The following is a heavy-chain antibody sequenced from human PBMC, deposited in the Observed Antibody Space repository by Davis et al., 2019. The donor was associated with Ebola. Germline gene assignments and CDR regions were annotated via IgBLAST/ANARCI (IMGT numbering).Heavy chain of an antibody. CDR3: AKDNVVDWFGEDYYFDY. V-gene: IGHV5-51*01. D-gene: IGHD3-10*01. Sequence: GESLKISCKGSGYSFTSYWIGWVRQMPGKGLEWMGIIYPGDSDTRYSPSFQGQVTISADKSISTAYLQWRSLKASDTALYYCAKDNVVDWFGEDYYFDYWGQGTLVTVSS. J-gene: IGHJ4*02. CDR1: GYSFTSYW. CDR2: IYPGDSDT.